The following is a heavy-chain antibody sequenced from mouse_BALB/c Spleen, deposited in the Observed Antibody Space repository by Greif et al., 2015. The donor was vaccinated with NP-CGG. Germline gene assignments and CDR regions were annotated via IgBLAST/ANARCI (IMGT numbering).Heavy chain of an antibody. D-gene: IGHD2-2*01. CDR1: GFTFSDFY. V-gene: IGHV7-1*02. J-gene: IGHJ1*01. CDR2: SRNKANDYTT. Sequence: VQVVESGGGLVQPGGSLRLSCATSGFTFSDFYMEWVRQPPGKRLEWIAASRNKANDYTTEYSASVKGRFIVSRDTSXSILFLQMNALRAEDTAIYYCARDDGYYWYFDVWGAGTTVTVSS. CDR3: ARDDGYYWYFDV.